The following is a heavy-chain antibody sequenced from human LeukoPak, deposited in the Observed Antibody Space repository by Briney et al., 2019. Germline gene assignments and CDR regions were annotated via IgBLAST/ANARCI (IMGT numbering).Heavy chain of an antibody. CDR3: ARDRAREYSNYEYYFDY. Sequence: ASETLSLTCTVSGGSISSSSYYWGWVRQPPGKGLEWIGTIYYSGSTYYNPSLKSRATISVDTSKNQFSLKLSSVTAADTAVYYCARDRAREYSNYEYYFDYWGQGTLVTVSS. CDR2: IYYSGST. V-gene: IGHV4-39*07. CDR1: GGSISSSSYY. J-gene: IGHJ4*02. D-gene: IGHD4-11*01.